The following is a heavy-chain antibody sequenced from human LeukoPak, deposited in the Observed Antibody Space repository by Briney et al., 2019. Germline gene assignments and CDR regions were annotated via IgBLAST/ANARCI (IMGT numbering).Heavy chain of an antibody. V-gene: IGHV3-11*01. Sequence: PGGSLRLSCAASGLTFSDYYMSWIRQAPGKGLEWVSYISNSGTTISYADSVKGRFTISRDNAKNSLYLQMNSLRAEDTAVYYCARDKHNSGWNWFDPWGQGTLVTVSS. D-gene: IGHD6-19*01. CDR1: GLTFSDYY. CDR3: ARDKHNSGWNWFDP. J-gene: IGHJ5*02. CDR2: ISNSGTTI.